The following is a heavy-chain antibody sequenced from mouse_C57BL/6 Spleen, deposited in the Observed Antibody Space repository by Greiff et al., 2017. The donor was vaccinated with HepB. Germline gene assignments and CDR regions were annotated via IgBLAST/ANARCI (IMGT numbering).Heavy chain of an antibody. CDR3: ARIDGYYLYAMDY. J-gene: IGHJ4*01. CDR2: INPNNGGT. Sequence: VQLQQSGPELVKPGASVKISCKASGYTFTDYYMNWVKQSHGKSLEWIGDINPNNGGTSYNQKFKGKATLTVDKSSSTAYMELRSLTSEDSAVYYCARIDGYYLYAMDYWGQGTSVTVSS. CDR1: GYTFTDYY. D-gene: IGHD2-3*01. V-gene: IGHV1-26*01.